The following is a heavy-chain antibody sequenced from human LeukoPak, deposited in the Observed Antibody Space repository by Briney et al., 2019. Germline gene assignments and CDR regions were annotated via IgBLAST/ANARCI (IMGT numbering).Heavy chain of an antibody. CDR2: INTNTGNP. V-gene: IGHV7-4-1*02. D-gene: IGHD1-1*01. CDR1: GNTFPGYT. J-gene: IGHJ4*02. Sequence: ASVKVSCKASGNTFPGYTTHWVRQAPGQRLEWTGWINTNTGNPTYAQAFTGRFVFSSDTSVSTAYLQISSLEAEDTAVYYCARGEWSSSWNEDFWGQGTLVTVS. CDR3: ARGEWSSSWNEDF.